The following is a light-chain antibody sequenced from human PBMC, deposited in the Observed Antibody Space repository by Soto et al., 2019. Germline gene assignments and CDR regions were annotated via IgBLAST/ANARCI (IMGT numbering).Light chain of an antibody. Sequence: MQPPGNLYLSPGDRATLSCRASQSVSSSYLAWYQQKPGQAPRLLIYGASSRATSIPDRFSGSGSGTDFTLTISRLEPEDFAAYYCQQYGNSPWTFGQGTKVDIK. J-gene: IGKJ1*01. CDR3: QQYGNSPWT. CDR1: QSVSSSY. CDR2: GAS. V-gene: IGKV3-20*01.